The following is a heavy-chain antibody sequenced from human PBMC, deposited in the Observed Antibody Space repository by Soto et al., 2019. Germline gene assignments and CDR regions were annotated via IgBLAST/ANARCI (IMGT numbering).Heavy chain of an antibody. D-gene: IGHD2-15*01. CDR2: IKQDGSEK. V-gene: IGHV3-7*01. CDR1: GFTFSSYW. CDR3: ASSFCSGGSCYSEVGTLDI. Sequence: GGSLRLSCAASGFTFSSYWMSWVRQAPGKGLEWVANIKQDGSEKYYVDSVKGRFTISRDNAKNSLYLQMNSLRAEDTAVYYCASSFCSGGSCYSEVGTLDIWGQGTMVTV. J-gene: IGHJ3*02.